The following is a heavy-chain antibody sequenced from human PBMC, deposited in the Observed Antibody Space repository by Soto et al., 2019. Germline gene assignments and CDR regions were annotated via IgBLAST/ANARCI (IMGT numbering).Heavy chain of an antibody. V-gene: IGHV4-30-2*01. CDR1: GGSISSGGYS. CDR2: IYHSGST. J-gene: IGHJ5*02. CDR3: ARVFSDSSSLFDP. Sequence: PSETLSLTCAVSGGSISSGGYSWSWIRQPPGKGLEWIGYIYHSGSTYYNPSLKSRVTISVDRSKNQFSLKLSSVTAADTAVYYCARVFSDSSSLFDPWGQGTLVTVS. D-gene: IGHD6-13*01.